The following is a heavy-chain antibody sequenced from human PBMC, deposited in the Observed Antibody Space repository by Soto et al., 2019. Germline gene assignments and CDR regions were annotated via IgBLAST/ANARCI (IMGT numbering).Heavy chain of an antibody. J-gene: IGHJ4*02. V-gene: IGHV3-23*01. Sequence: EVPLLESGGGLVQPGGSLRLSFAASGFTFSSYAMSWVRQAPGKGLEWVSAISGSGGSTYYADSVKGRFTISRDNSKNTLYLQMNGLRAEDTAVYYCAKDGYYDSSAPTGWGQGTLVTVSS. D-gene: IGHD3-22*01. CDR2: ISGSGGST. CDR3: AKDGYYDSSAPTG. CDR1: GFTFSSYA.